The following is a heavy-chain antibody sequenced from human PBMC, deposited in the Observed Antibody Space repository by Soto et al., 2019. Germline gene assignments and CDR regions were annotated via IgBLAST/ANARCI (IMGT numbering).Heavy chain of an antibody. V-gene: IGHV1-58*01. CDR3: AAEIYSAGECCHFDY. D-gene: IGHD2-21*01. CDR2: VIIGSGNT. J-gene: IGHJ4*02. Sequence: VASVKVSCKTSGFTFTNSAVQWVRQARGQRLEWIGWVIIGSGNTKYLQDLQGRIALTRDTATSTAYMELSGLRSEDTAMYYCAAEIYSAGECCHFDYWGQGSQVTVSS. CDR1: GFTFTNSA.